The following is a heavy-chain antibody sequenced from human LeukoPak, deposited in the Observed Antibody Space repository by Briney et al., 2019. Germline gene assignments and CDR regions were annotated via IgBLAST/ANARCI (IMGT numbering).Heavy chain of an antibody. CDR3: ARDMQLST. J-gene: IGHJ3*01. V-gene: IGHV3-23*01. Sequence: GGSLRLSCAASGFTFSGSDMSWVRQAPGEGLEWVSLISYSGANSYYTDSVRGRFTISRDNSKDTLFLQMNSLRAEDTAIYYCARDMQLSTGGLGTMVTVSS. D-gene: IGHD3-16*02. CDR2: ISYSGANS. CDR1: GFTFSGSD.